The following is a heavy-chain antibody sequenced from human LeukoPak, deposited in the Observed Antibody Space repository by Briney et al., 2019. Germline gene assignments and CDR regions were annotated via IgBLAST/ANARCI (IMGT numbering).Heavy chain of an antibody. CDR1: GFTFSSYW. D-gene: IGHD3-22*01. Sequence: GGSLRLSCAASGFTFSSYWMHWVRHAPGKGLVWVSRINSDGSSTSYADSVKGRFTISRDNAKNTLYLQMNSLRAEDTAVYYCARALPKRITMIVASPGDYWGQGTLVTVSS. CDR2: INSDGSST. CDR3: ARALPKRITMIVASPGDY. J-gene: IGHJ4*02. V-gene: IGHV3-74*01.